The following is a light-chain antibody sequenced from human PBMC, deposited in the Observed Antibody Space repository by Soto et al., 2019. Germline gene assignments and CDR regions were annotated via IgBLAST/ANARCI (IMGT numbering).Light chain of an antibody. CDR3: MQALQTPWT. Sequence: DIVMTQSPLSLPVTPGEPASISCRSSESLLHSNGYNYLDWYLQKPRQSPQLLIYLGSNRASGVPERFSGSGSGTDFTLKISRVEAEHVGVYYYMQALQTPWTFGQGTQVEIK. CDR1: ESLLHSNGYNY. V-gene: IGKV2-28*01. CDR2: LGS. J-gene: IGKJ1*01.